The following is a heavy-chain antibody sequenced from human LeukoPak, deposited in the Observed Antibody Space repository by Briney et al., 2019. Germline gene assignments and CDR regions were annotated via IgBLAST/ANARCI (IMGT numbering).Heavy chain of an antibody. CDR2: IDGGGRNT. J-gene: IGHJ5*02. Sequence: GGSLRLSCGASEFTFSSYAMSWVRQAPGKGLEWVSTIDGGGRNTYYADSVKGRFTISRDNSKNTLYLQMNSLRAEDTAVYLCAKVEWLGGVGNWFDPWGQGTLVTVSS. D-gene: IGHD6-19*01. CDR3: AKVEWLGGVGNWFDP. CDR1: EFTFSSYA. V-gene: IGHV3-23*01.